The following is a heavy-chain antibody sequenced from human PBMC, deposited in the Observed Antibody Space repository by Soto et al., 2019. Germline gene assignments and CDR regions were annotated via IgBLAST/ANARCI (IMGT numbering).Heavy chain of an antibody. CDR2: ISSSSSYI. D-gene: IGHD3-16*01. J-gene: IGHJ4*02. CDR3: ARDNAVGGFEF. V-gene: IGHV3-21*01. CDR1: GFTFSSYS. Sequence: EVQLVESGGGLVKPGGSLRLSCAASGFTFSSYSMNWVRQVPGKGLEWVSSISSSSSYINYGDSVKGRFTISRDNAKNSLFLQMDSPRGEGTALYFCARDNAVGGFEFWGQGTLVTVSS.